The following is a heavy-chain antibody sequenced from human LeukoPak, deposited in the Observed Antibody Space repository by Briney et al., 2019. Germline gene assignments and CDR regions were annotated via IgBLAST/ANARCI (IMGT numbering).Heavy chain of an antibody. J-gene: IGHJ3*02. Sequence: GGSLRPSCRASGFTFGDYAVNWVRQAPGKGLEWVGFIRSDAYGGTIQYDASVRGRFTISRDDSKTIAYLQMNSLKTEDTAVYYCARDISEMGAFDIWGLGTMVTVPS. CDR2: IRSDAYGGTI. CDR1: GFTFGDYA. V-gene: IGHV3-49*04. D-gene: IGHD5-24*01. CDR3: ARDISEMGAFDI.